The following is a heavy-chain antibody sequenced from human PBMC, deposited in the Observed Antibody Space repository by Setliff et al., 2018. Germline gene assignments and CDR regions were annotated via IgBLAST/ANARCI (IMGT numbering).Heavy chain of an antibody. Sequence: SVKVSCKASGYTFTSYAMHWVRQAPGQRLEWMGWINAGNGNTKYSQKFQGRVTITRDTSASTAYMELSSLRSEDTAVYYCARGATVVIYYYMDVWGKGTTVTVSS. J-gene: IGHJ6*03. CDR2: INAGNGNT. CDR1: GYTFTSYA. D-gene: IGHD4-17*01. V-gene: IGHV1-3*01. CDR3: ARGATVVIYYYMDV.